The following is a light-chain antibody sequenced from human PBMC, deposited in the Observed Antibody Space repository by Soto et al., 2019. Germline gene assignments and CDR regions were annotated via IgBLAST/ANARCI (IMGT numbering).Light chain of an antibody. CDR2: RNS. V-gene: IGLV1-47*01. J-gene: IGLJ2*01. CDR3: ASWDDSLSGFVV. Sequence: QSVLTQPPSASGTPGQSVTISCSGSSSNIGSNYVFWYQQLPGTAPKVLMYRNSQRPSGVPDRFSGSKSGTSASLAISGLRSEDEADYYCASWDDSLSGFVVFGGGTKVTVL. CDR1: SSNIGSNY.